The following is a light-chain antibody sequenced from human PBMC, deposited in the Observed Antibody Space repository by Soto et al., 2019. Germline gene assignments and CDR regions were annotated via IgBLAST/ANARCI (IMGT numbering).Light chain of an antibody. CDR2: EVT. CDR1: SSDVGGYNY. J-gene: IGLJ1*01. CDR3: SSYTASSTLV. V-gene: IGLV2-8*01. Sequence: QSVLTQPPSASGSPGQSVTISCTGTSSDVGGYNYVSWYQQHAGKGPKLMIYEVTKRPSGVPDRFSGSKFGNTASLTVSGLQADDEAAYYCSSYTASSTLVFGTGTKVTVL.